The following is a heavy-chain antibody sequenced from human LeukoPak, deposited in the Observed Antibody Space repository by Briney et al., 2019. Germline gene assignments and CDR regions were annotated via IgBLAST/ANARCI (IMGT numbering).Heavy chain of an antibody. CDR3: AGASSNGVVIDATSFDL. V-gene: IGHV3-66*01. D-gene: IGHD2-2*01. Sequence: GGSLRLSCAVSGFIGSDGYMNWVRQAPGKGLEWLSGIYRGGATYYADSVKGRFIFSRNSSKNTWHLQLNSLRAEDTAVYYCAGASSNGVVIDATSFDLWGQGTLVIVSS. J-gene: IGHJ4*02. CDR1: GFIGSDGY. CDR2: IYRGGAT.